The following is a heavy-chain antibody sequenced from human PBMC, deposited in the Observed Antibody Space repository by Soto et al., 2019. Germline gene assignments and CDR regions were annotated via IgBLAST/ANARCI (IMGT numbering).Heavy chain of an antibody. V-gene: IGHV4-31*03. Sequence: SETLSLTCTVSGGSISRGGYYWNWLRQHPGKGLEWIGYIFYSGTTYYNPSLKSRVTISVDTSKNQFSLKLSSLRSEDTAVYYCARSIVVVTALDYWGQGTLVTVSS. CDR2: IFYSGTT. D-gene: IGHD2-21*02. CDR1: GGSISRGGYY. J-gene: IGHJ4*02. CDR3: ARSIVVVTALDY.